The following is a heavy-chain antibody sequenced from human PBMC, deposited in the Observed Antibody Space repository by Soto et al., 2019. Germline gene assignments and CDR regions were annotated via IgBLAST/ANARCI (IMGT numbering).Heavy chain of an antibody. CDR2: ISAYNGNT. Sequence: GAPGKGSWEASCSTFTHTWIRWVRQAPGQGLEWMGWISAYNGNTNYAQKLQGRVTMTTDTSTSTAYMELRSLRSDDTAVYFCPRDDNSIDIWGPGTMGTVS. D-gene: IGHD3-9*01. CDR3: PRDDNSIDI. V-gene: IGHV1-18*04. CDR1: CSTFTHTW. J-gene: IGHJ3*02.